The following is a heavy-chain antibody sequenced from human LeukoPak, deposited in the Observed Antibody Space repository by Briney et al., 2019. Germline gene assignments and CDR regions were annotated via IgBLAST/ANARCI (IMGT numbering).Heavy chain of an antibody. J-gene: IGHJ5*02. Sequence: GGSLRLSCAASGFTFSSYSMNWVRQAPGKGLEWVSYISSSSSYTNYADSVKGRFTISRDNSKNSLYLQMNSLRAEDTAVYYCARDRSSWFDPWGQGTLVAVSS. V-gene: IGHV3-21*05. CDR3: ARDRSSWFDP. CDR2: ISSSSSYT. CDR1: GFTFSSYS.